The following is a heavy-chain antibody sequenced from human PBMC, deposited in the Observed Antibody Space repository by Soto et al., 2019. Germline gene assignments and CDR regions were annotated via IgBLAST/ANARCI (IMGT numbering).Heavy chain of an antibody. CDR1: GFTFSDYY. J-gene: IGHJ4*02. Sequence: PGGSLRLSCAASGFTFSDYYMSWIRQAPGKGLEWVSYIGTSGTPIYYADSVKGRFTISRDNAKNSLYLQMNNLRAEDTAVYYCARVVIGICSDWGQGTLVTVSS. D-gene: IGHD2-21*01. CDR3: ARVVIGICSD. CDR2: IGTSGTPI. V-gene: IGHV3-11*01.